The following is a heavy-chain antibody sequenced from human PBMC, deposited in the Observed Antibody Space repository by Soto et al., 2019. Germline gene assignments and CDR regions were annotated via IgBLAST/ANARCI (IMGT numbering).Heavy chain of an antibody. Sequence: PGGSLRLSCAASGFTFSSYGMHWVRQAPGKGLEWVAVISYDGSNKYYADSVKGRFTISRDNSKNTLYLQMNSLRAEDTAVYYCAKTLNLRPSESGYFDYWGQGTLVTVSS. CDR2: ISYDGSNK. J-gene: IGHJ4*02. CDR3: AKTLNLRPSESGYFDY. CDR1: GFTFSSYG. D-gene: IGHD5-12*01. V-gene: IGHV3-30*18.